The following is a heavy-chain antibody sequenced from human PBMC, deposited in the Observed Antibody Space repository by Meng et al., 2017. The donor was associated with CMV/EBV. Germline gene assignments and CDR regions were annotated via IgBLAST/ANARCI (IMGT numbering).Heavy chain of an antibody. Sequence: GRLVESGGGLVHPGGSLGLSCAASGFTVSSNYMSWVRQAPGKGLEWVSVIYSGGSTYYADSVKGRFTISRDNSKNTLYLQMNSLRAEDTAVYYCARGMGSITGTSVTDYWGQGTLVTVSS. CDR3: ARGMGSITGTSVTDY. D-gene: IGHD1-20*01. J-gene: IGHJ4*02. CDR2: IYSGGST. CDR1: GFTVSSNY. V-gene: IGHV3-66*01.